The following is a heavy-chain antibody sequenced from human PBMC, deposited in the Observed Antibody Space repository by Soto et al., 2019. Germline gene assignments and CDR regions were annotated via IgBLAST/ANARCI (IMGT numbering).Heavy chain of an antibody. Sequence: SETLSLTCAASGGSFSAYYWSWIRQPPGRGLEWIGEIYHSGNTNYNPALKSRVTVSVDTSKNDFSLKLTSVTAADTAVYYCARSTGYGDSYFDYWGRGTLVTVSS. CDR3: ARSTGYGDSYFDY. V-gene: IGHV4-34*01. J-gene: IGHJ4*02. CDR2: IYHSGNT. CDR1: GGSFSAYY. D-gene: IGHD4-17*01.